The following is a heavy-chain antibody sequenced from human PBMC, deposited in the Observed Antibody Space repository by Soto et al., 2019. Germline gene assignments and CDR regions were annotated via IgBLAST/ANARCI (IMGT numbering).Heavy chain of an antibody. J-gene: IGHJ4*02. D-gene: IGHD6-13*01. CDR1: GGSISSYY. Sequence: SETLSLTCTVSGGSISSYYWSWIRQPLGKGLEWIGYIYYSGSTNYNPSLKSRVTISVDTSKNQFSLKLSSVTAADTAVYYCAGDRATAAGRYFDYWGQGTLVTVS. CDR3: AGDRATAAGRYFDY. CDR2: IYYSGST. V-gene: IGHV4-59*01.